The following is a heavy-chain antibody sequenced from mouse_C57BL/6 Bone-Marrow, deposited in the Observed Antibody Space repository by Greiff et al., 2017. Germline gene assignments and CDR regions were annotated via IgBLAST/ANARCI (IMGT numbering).Heavy chain of an antibody. J-gene: IGHJ4*01. CDR3: ARSGSYYSNPYAMDY. V-gene: IGHV1-82*01. CDR2: IYPGDGDT. Sequence: QVQLKQSGPELVKPGASVKISCKASGYAFSSSWMNWVKQRPGKGLEWIGRIYPGDGDTNYNGKFKGKATLTADKSSSTAYMQLSSLTSEDSAVYFCARSGSYYSNPYAMDYWGQGTSVTVSS. CDR1: GYAFSSSW. D-gene: IGHD2-5*01.